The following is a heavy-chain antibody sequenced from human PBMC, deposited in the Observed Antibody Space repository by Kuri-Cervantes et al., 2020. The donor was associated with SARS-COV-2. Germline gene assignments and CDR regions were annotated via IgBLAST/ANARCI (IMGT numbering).Heavy chain of an antibody. CDR3: ARLPRKSIFGVGFAFDI. V-gene: IGHV4-61*02. CDR1: GGSISSGSYY. J-gene: IGHJ3*02. CDR2: IYTSGST. Sequence: SETLSLTCTVSGGSISSGSYYWSWIRQPAGKGLEWIGRIYTSGSTNYNPSLKSRVTISVDTSNNQFSLKLSSVTAADTAVYYCARLPRKSIFGVGFAFDIWGQGTMVTVSS. D-gene: IGHD3-3*01.